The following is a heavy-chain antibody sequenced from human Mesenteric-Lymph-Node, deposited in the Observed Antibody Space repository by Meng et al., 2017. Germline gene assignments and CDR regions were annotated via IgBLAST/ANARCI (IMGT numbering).Heavy chain of an antibody. V-gene: IGHV4-31*11. CDR3: ARASYGSGSPLGESWFDP. J-gene: IGHJ5*02. D-gene: IGHD3-10*01. CDR2: IHDSGST. Sequence: HLLEAGSVPVKPSQPLSPTCASLVGATGRGGHYWGWIRQPPGKGLEWIGDIHDSGSTHYNPSLKSRVTISADTSKNQFSLKLSSVTAADTAVYYCARASYGSGSPLGESWFDPWGQGTLVTVSS. CDR1: VGATGRGGHY.